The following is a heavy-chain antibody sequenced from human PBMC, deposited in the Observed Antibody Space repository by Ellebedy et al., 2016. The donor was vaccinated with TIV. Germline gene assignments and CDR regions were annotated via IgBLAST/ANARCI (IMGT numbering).Heavy chain of an antibody. Sequence: SETLSLTCSVSGGSISSYSYYWDRIRQPPGKGLEWIGSIYYTGSTDDNPSLKSRVTISVDTSKNQFSLKLSYVTAADTAVYYCARRRYYYDSSGPYDYWGQGTLVTASS. V-gene: IGHV4-39*01. CDR2: IYYTGST. CDR3: ARRRYYYDSSGPYDY. D-gene: IGHD3-22*01. CDR1: GGSISSYSYY. J-gene: IGHJ4*02.